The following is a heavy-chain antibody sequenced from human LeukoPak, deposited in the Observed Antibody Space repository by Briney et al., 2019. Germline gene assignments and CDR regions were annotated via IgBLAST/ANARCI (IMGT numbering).Heavy chain of an antibody. CDR2: ISNNGGST. V-gene: IGHV3-64*02. CDR3: ARVSIVVVPGSNWFDP. CDR1: GFPFSSYG. Sequence: SGGSLRLSCAASGFPFSSYGMHWVRQAPGKGLEYVSAISNNGGSTFYADSVKGRFTISRDNSKNTLYLQMGSLRAEDKGVYFCARVSIVVVPGSNWFDPWGQGTLVTVSS. J-gene: IGHJ5*02. D-gene: IGHD2-2*01.